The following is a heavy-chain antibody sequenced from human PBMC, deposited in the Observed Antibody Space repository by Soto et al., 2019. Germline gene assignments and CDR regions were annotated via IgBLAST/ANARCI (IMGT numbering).Heavy chain of an antibody. CDR3: ARVKEGGIGDH. CDR2: ISSSSSYI. V-gene: IGHV3-21*01. D-gene: IGHD6-13*01. Sequence: GGSLRLSCAASGFTFSSYSMNWVRQAPGKGLEWVSSISSSSSYIYYADSVKGRFTISRDNAKNSLYLQMNSLRAEDTAVYYCARVKEGGIGDHWGQGTLVTVSS. J-gene: IGHJ4*02. CDR1: GFTFSSYS.